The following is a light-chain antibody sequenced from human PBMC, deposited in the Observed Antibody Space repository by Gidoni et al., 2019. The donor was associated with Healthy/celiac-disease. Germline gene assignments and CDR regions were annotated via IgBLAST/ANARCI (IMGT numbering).Light chain of an antibody. Sequence: ESVFTLSPGTLSLSPGERATLSCRASQSVSSSYLAWYQQKPGQAPRLLIYGASSRATGIPDRFSGSGSGTDFTLTISRLEPEDFAVYYCQQYGSSPLCSFGQGTKLEIK. CDR2: GAS. V-gene: IGKV3-20*01. CDR3: QQYGSSPLCS. CDR1: QSVSSSY. J-gene: IGKJ2*04.